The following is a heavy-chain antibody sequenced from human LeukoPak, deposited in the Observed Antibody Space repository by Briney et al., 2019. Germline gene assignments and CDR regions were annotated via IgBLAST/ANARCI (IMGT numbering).Heavy chain of an antibody. CDR3: TRSSTYSLKSPFDY. D-gene: IGHD2-21*01. J-gene: IGHJ4*02. CDR2: FSWKSGAI. V-gene: IGHV3-9*01. CDR1: GFIFDDYG. Sequence: PGRSMRLSCAASGFIFDDYGMNWVRQAPEKGLEWVSGFSWKSGAIAYSYAVKGRFSISRDTAKKTLFMQMDSLRSEGTAIYYCTRSSTYSLKSPFDYWGQGTLVTASS.